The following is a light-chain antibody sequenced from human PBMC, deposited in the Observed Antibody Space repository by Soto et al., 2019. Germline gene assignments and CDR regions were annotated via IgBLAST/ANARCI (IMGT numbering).Light chain of an antibody. Sequence: EIVMTQSPATLSVSPGEGVTLSCRASQSARSHLAWYQQKPGQPPRLLIYGASTRATGIPARFSGSGFGTEFTLTISSLQSEDFAVYYCQQYKNWPLFGQGTRLEIK. CDR2: GAS. J-gene: IGKJ5*01. CDR3: QQYKNWPL. V-gene: IGKV3-15*01. CDR1: QSARSH.